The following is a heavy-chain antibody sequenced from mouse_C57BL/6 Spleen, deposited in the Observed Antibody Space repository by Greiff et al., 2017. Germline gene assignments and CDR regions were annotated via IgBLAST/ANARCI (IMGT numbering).Heavy chain of an antibody. Sequence: VQLKESGAELVRPGASVKLSCTASGFNIKDYYMHWVKQRPEQGLEWIGRIDPEDGDTEYAPKFQGKATMTADTSSNTAYLQLSSLTSEDTAVYYCTTRSTVVPSYYFDYWGQGTTLTVSS. CDR1: GFNIKDYY. CDR2: IDPEDGDT. D-gene: IGHD1-1*01. J-gene: IGHJ2*01. V-gene: IGHV14-1*01. CDR3: TTRSTVVPSYYFDY.